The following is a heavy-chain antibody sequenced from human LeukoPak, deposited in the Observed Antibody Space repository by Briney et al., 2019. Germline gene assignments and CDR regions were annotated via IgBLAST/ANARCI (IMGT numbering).Heavy chain of an antibody. CDR1: GFSFNMFA. Sequence: PGGSLTLSCTGTGFSFNMFAINWVRQAPGQGLEWVSGVSRGGSSTNYADSVKGRFTGSRDRSTHTVVLQMNSLRPEDTALYYCAKEQRIRHCSEGVCTEGYYFDYWGQGTLVTVSS. J-gene: IGHJ4*02. CDR3: AKEQRIRHCSEGVCTEGYYFDY. D-gene: IGHD6-25*01. V-gene: IGHV3-23*01. CDR2: VSRGGSST.